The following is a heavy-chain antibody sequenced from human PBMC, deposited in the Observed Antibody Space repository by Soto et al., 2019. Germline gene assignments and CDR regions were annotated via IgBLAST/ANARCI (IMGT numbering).Heavy chain of an antibody. Sequence: SETLSLTCTVSGGSVSSGSYYWSWIRQPPGKGLEWIGYIYYSGSTNYNPSLKSRVTISVDTSKNQFSLKLSSVTAADTAVYYCARDRAPGYYYGMDVWGQGTTVTVYS. V-gene: IGHV4-61*01. CDR2: IYYSGST. CDR1: GGSVSSGSYY. CDR3: ARDRAPGYYYGMDV. J-gene: IGHJ6*02.